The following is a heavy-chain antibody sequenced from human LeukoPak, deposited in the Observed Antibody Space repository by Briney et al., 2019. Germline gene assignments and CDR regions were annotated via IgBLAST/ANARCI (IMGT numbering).Heavy chain of an antibody. V-gene: IGHV3-30-3*01. D-gene: IGHD3-22*01. Sequence: PGRSLRLSCAASGFTFSSYAMHWVRQAPGKGLEWVAVISYDGSNKYYADSVKGRFTISRDNSKNTLYLQMNSLRAEDTAVYYCARDSSEHDRYDSSGYYYFDYWGQGTLVTVSS. J-gene: IGHJ4*02. CDR1: GFTFSSYA. CDR2: ISYDGSNK. CDR3: ARDSSEHDRYDSSGYYYFDY.